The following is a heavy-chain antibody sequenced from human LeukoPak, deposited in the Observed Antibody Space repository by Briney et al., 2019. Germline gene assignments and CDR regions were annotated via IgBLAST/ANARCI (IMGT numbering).Heavy chain of an antibody. Sequence: WGSLRLSCAASGFTFSDYYMSWIRQDPGKGLECVSYISSSGSTIYYADSVKGRFTISRDNAKNSLYLQMNSLRAEDTAVYYCANGYSYGFDYWGQGTLVTVSS. V-gene: IGHV3-11*04. CDR2: ISSSGSTI. J-gene: IGHJ4*02. CDR3: ANGYSYGFDY. CDR1: GFTFSDYY. D-gene: IGHD5-18*01.